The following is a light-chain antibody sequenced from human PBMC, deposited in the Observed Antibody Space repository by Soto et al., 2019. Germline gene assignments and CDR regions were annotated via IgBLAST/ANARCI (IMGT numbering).Light chain of an antibody. V-gene: IGKV3-20*01. Sequence: EIVLTQSPGTLSLSPGERATLSCRASQSVSSYYLAWYQQKPRQAPRLLIYAASSRATGIPDRFSGGGSGTDCTLTISRLEPEDFAVYYCQQCGSSPWTFGQGTKVEIK. CDR3: QQCGSSPWT. CDR1: QSVSSYY. J-gene: IGKJ1*01. CDR2: AAS.